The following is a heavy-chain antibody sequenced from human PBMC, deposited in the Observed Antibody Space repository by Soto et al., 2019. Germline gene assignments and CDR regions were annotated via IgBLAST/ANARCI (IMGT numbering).Heavy chain of an antibody. CDR3: ARNHDSSGYYIPGHAFDI. CDR2: IIPIFGTA. J-gene: IGHJ3*02. Sequence: QVQLVQSGAEVKKPGSSVKVSCKASGGTFSSYAISWVRQAPGQGLEWMGGIIPIFGTANYAQKFQGRVTITADESTSTAYMELSSLRSEDTAVYYCARNHDSSGYYIPGHAFDIWFQGTMVTVSS. V-gene: IGHV1-69*01. CDR1: GGTFSSYA. D-gene: IGHD3-22*01.